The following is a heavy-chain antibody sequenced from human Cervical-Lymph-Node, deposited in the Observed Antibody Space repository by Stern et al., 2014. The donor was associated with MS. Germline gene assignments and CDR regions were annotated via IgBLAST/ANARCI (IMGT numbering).Heavy chain of an antibody. V-gene: IGHV1-8*01. Sequence: EQQGGVGAEVRETGAPGGGCWKAAGENLTMEYNNWGGEGPGQGLEWMGWMNPDSGDTGYAQKFQGRLTITGDTSINTAYMELTSLSSEDSAVYYCTKAWDSWGQGTLVTVSS. J-gene: IGHJ5*01. CDR2: MNPDSGDT. CDR3: TKAWDS. CDR1: GENLTMEY.